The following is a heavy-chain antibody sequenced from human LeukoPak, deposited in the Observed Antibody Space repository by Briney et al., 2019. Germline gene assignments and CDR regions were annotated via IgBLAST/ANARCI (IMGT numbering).Heavy chain of an antibody. D-gene: IGHD4-17*01. Sequence: SETLSLTCTVSGGSISSGDYYWRWLRQPPGKGLEWIGYIYYSGSTYYNPSLKSRVTISVDTSKNQFSLKLSSVTAADTAVYYCARGTTEFPGYWGQGTLVTVSS. CDR1: GGSISSGDYY. J-gene: IGHJ4*02. CDR3: ARGTTEFPGY. CDR2: IYYSGST. V-gene: IGHV4-30-4*01.